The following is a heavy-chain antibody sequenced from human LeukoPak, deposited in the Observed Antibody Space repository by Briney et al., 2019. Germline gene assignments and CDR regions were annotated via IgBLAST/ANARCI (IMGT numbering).Heavy chain of an antibody. CDR3: ARAGSSGWPTYYYYYMDV. D-gene: IGHD6-19*01. Sequence: GGSLRLSCAASGFTFDDYAMHWVRQAPGKGLEWVSLISWDGGSTYYADSVKGRFTISRDNAKNTLYLQMNSLRAEDTAVYYCARAGSSGWPTYYYYYMDVWGKGTTVTVSS. J-gene: IGHJ6*03. CDR1: GFTFDDYA. CDR2: ISWDGGST. V-gene: IGHV3-43D*03.